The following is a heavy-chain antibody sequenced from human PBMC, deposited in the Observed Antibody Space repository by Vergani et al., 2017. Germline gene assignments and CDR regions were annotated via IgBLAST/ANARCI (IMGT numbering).Heavy chain of an antibody. CDR1: GFTLSSHA. V-gene: IGHV3-30*02. Sequence: QVQLEESGGGVVQPGRSLRLSCAGSGFTLSSHAMHWVRQAPGKGLVWVAFIWYDGSKEYYADSVKGRFTISRDNSKNTLSLQMNSLRVEDTAVYYCAKEGGFSDSSGNFYEGYYFDHWGQGTLVTVSS. CDR3: AKEGGFSDSSGNFYEGYYFDH. J-gene: IGHJ4*02. CDR2: IWYDGSKE. D-gene: IGHD3-22*01.